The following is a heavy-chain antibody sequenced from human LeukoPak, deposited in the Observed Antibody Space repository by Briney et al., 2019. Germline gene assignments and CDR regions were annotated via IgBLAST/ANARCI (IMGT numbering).Heavy chain of an antibody. CDR2: ISSSSSYI. V-gene: IGHV3-21*01. J-gene: IGHJ6*03. Sequence: GGSLRLSCEVSGFTFSTYSMNWVRQAPGKGLEWVSSISSSSSYIYYADSVKGRFTISRDNAKNSLYLQMNSLRAEDTAVYYCARDPGYCSGGSCQYYYYYYMDVWGKGTTVTVSS. CDR1: GFTFSTYS. D-gene: IGHD2-15*01. CDR3: ARDPGYCSGGSCQYYYYYYMDV.